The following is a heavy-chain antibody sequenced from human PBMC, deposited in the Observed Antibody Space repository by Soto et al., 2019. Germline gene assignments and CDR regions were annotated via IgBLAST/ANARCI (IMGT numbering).Heavy chain of an antibody. D-gene: IGHD3-3*01. CDR3: ARDSAPNYDFWSGYHAAHNWCDP. Sequence: GASVKVSCKASGYTFTGYYMHWVRQAPGQGLEWMGWINPNSGGTNYAQKFQGRVTMTRDTSISTAYMELSRLRSDDTAVYYCARDSAPNYDFWSGYHAAHNWCDPWGQGTLVTVSS. CDR2: INPNSGGT. CDR1: GYTFTGYY. J-gene: IGHJ5*02. V-gene: IGHV1-2*02.